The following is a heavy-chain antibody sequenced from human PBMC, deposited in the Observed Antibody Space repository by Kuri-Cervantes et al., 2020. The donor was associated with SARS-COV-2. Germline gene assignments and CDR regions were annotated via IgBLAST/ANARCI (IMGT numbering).Heavy chain of an antibody. Sequence: GGSLRLSCAASGFTFSSYWMNWVRQAPGKGLEWVSYISSSSSTIYYADSVKGRFTISRDNAKNSLYLQMNSLRDEDTAVYYCARDGIITISYYYYYGMDVWGQGTTVTVSS. CDR1: GFTFSSYW. D-gene: IGHD3-9*01. J-gene: IGHJ6*02. CDR2: ISSSSSTI. CDR3: ARDGIITISYYYYYGMDV. V-gene: IGHV3-48*02.